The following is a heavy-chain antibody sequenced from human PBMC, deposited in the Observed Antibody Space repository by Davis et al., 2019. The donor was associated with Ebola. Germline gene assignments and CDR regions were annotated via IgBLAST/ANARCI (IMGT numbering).Heavy chain of an antibody. CDR1: GYTFTNYY. CDR3: ARDRSLFLIGFFDY. D-gene: IGHD2/OR15-2a*01. J-gene: IGHJ4*02. CDR2: ISAYNGNT. V-gene: IGHV1-18*04. Sequence: ASVKVSCKASGYTFTNYYMHWVRQAPGQGLEWMGWISAYNGNTNYAQKLQGRVTMTTDTSTSTAYMELRSLGSDDTAVYYCARDRSLFLIGFFDYWGQGTLVTVSS.